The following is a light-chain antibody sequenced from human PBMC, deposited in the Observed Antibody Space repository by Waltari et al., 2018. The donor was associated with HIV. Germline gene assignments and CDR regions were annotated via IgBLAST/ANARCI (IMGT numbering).Light chain of an antibody. V-gene: IGKV3-20*01. J-gene: IGKJ2*01. CDR3: QQCGSSPPYT. CDR1: QRVSGY. CDR2: GAS. Sequence: EIVLTQSPGTLSLSPGERATLSCRASQRVSGYLAWYQQKPGQAPRLLIYGASSRATGSPDRFSGSGSGTDFTLTISRLEPEDFAVYYCQQCGSSPPYTFGQGTKLEIK.